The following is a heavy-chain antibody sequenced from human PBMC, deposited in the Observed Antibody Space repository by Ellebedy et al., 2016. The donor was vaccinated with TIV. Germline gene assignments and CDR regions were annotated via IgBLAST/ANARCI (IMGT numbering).Heavy chain of an antibody. CDR3: AKAIAARPGYFQH. J-gene: IGHJ1*01. CDR2: ISGSGGST. CDR1: GFTFSSYA. V-gene: IGHV3-23*01. Sequence: GGSLRLSXAASGFTFSSYAMSWVRQAPGKGLEWVSAISGSGGSTYYADSVKGRFTISRDNSKNTLYLQMNSLRAEDTAVYYCAKAIAARPGYFQHWGQGTLVTVSS. D-gene: IGHD6-6*01.